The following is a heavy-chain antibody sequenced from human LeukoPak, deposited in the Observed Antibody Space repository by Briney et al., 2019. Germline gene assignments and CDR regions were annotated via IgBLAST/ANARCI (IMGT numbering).Heavy chain of an antibody. CDR1: GFTFSSYW. J-gene: IGHJ6*03. Sequence: GGSLRLSCAASGFTFSSYWMSWVRQAPGKGLEWVANIKQDGSEKYYVDSVKGRFAISRDNAKNSLYLQMNSLRAEDTAVYYCARVQQLYYYYYMDVWGKGTTVTVSS. CDR3: ARVQQLYYYYYMDV. V-gene: IGHV3-7*01. D-gene: IGHD6-13*01. CDR2: IKQDGSEK.